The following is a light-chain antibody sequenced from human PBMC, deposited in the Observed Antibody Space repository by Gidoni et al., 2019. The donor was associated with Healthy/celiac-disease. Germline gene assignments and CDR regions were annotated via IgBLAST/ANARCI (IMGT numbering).Light chain of an antibody. CDR1: QSVSSY. CDR3: HQRSNWPYT. J-gene: IGKJ2*01. CDR2: DAS. V-gene: IGKV3-11*01. Sequence: EIVLTQSPATLSLSPGERATLSCRASQSVSSYLAWYQQKPGQAPRLLIYDASHRATGIPARFSGSGFGTDFTLTISSLEPEDFAVYYCHQRSNWPYTFGAGDQAGDQT.